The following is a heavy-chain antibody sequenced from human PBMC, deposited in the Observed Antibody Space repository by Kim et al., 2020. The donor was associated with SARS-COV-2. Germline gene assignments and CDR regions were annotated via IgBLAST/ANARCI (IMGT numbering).Heavy chain of an antibody. Sequence: SETLSLTCTVSGGSISSYYWSWIRQPPGKGLEWIGYIYYSGSTNYNPSLKSRVTISVDTSKNQFSLKLSSVTAADTAVYYCARLNMVRGVNTTYYYYYG. V-gene: IGHV4-59*08. CDR3: ARLNMVRGVNTTYYYYYG. J-gene: IGHJ6*01. D-gene: IGHD3-10*01. CDR2: IYYSGST. CDR1: GGSISSYY.